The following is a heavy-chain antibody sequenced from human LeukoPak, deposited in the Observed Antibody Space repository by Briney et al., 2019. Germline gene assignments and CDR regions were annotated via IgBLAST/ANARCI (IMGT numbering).Heavy chain of an antibody. D-gene: IGHD2-15*01. Sequence: GGSLRLSCAASVFTFSSYGMSWVRQAPGKGLEWVSAISGSGGSTYYADSVKGRFTISRDNSKNTLYLQMNSLRAEDTAVYYCAKGGIVVVVYFWTFDYWGQGTLVTVSS. J-gene: IGHJ4*02. V-gene: IGHV3-23*01. CDR3: AKGGIVVVVYFWTFDY. CDR1: VFTFSSYG. CDR2: ISGSGGST.